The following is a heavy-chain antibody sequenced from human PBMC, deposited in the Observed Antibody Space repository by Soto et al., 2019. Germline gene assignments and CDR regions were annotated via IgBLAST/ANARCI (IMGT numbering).Heavy chain of an antibody. Sequence: ASVKVSCKSSVYTFASYGMSWVRQANGQGLEWMGWISAYNGNTNYAQKVQGRVTMTTDTSTSTAYMELRSLRSDDTAVYYCARVVDYYDFWSGSPGANLFDYWGQGTLVTVSS. CDR3: ARVVDYYDFWSGSPGANLFDY. J-gene: IGHJ4*02. CDR1: VYTFASYG. CDR2: ISAYNGNT. V-gene: IGHV1-18*01. D-gene: IGHD3-3*01.